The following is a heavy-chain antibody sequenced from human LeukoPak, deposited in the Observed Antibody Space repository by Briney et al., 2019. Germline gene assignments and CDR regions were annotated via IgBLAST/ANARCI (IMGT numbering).Heavy chain of an antibody. D-gene: IGHD4-17*01. CDR3: ARVTTTVTTNPYYFDY. J-gene: IGHJ4*02. Sequence: SETLSLTCTVSGGSISSSSYYWGWIRQPPGKGLEWIGSIYYSGSTYYNPSLKSRVTISVDTSKNQFSLKLSSVTAADTAVYYCARVTTTVTTNPYYFDYWGQGTLVTVSS. V-gene: IGHV4-39*07. CDR2: IYYSGST. CDR1: GGSISSSSYY.